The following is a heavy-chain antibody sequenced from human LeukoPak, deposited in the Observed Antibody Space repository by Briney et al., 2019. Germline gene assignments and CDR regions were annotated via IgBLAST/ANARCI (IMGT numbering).Heavy chain of an antibody. Sequence: GGSLRLSCAASGFTFTSYNMNWVRQAPGKGLEWVSSISTSSSCIYYADSVKGRFTISRDNAKNSLYLQMNSLRAEDTAVYYCARGRWSFDYWGQGTLVTVSS. V-gene: IGHV3-21*01. CDR2: ISTSSSCI. J-gene: IGHJ4*02. D-gene: IGHD5-24*01. CDR1: GFTFTSYN. CDR3: ARGRWSFDY.